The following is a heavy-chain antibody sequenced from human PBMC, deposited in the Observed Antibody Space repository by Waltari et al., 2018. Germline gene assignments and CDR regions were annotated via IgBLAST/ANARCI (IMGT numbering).Heavy chain of an antibody. V-gene: IGHV4-39*01. D-gene: IGHD2-8*01. CDR3: ARHPAMTIMLWYFDL. CDR1: GGSISSSSYY. CDR2: IYYSGST. Sequence: QLQLQESGPGLVKPSETLSLTCTVSGGSISSSSYYWGWIRQPPGKGLGGIGSIYYSGSTYYNPSLKSRVTISVDTAKNQFSLNLSSVTAADTAVYYCARHPAMTIMLWYFDLWGRGTLVTVSS. J-gene: IGHJ2*01.